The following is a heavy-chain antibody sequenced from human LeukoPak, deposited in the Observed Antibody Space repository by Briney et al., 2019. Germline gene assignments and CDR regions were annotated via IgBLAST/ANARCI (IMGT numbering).Heavy chain of an antibody. CDR3: ARYSSTWPYWYFDL. CDR1: GGSIISGGNS. J-gene: IGHJ2*01. Sequence: PSETLSLTCAVSGGSIISGGNSWSWIRQPPGTGLEWIGYISHSGSTYYKPSLKSRVTISVDRSKNQISLKLTSVTAADTAVYYCARYSSTWPYWYFDLWGRGTLVTVSS. V-gene: IGHV4-30-2*01. D-gene: IGHD6-13*01. CDR2: ISHSGST.